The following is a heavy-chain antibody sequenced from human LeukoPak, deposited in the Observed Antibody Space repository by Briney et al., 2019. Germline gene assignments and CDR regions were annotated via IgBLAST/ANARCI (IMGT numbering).Heavy chain of an antibody. CDR2: IKQDGSEK. D-gene: IGHD3-16*01. V-gene: IGHV3-7*01. CDR1: GFTFSSYW. CDR3: ARGGGLRSYYYYSYMDA. Sequence: GGSLRLSCAASGFTFSSYWMSWVRQAPGKGLEWVANIKQDGSEKYYVDSVKGRFTISRGNAKNSLYLQMNSLRAEDTAVYYCARGGGLRSYYYYSYMDAWGKGTTVTVSS. J-gene: IGHJ6*03.